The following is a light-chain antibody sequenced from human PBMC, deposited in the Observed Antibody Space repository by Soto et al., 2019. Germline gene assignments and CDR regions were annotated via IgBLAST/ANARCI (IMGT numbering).Light chain of an antibody. J-gene: IGKJ2*01. V-gene: IGKV3-20*01. CDR2: GAS. Sequence: EIVLTQSPGTLSLSPGERATLSSSASQSVSSSYLAWYQQKPGQAPRLLIYGASSRATGIPDRFSGSGSGTDFTLTISRLEPEDFAVYYCQQYGSSPYTFGQGTKLVIK. CDR3: QQYGSSPYT. CDR1: QSVSSSY.